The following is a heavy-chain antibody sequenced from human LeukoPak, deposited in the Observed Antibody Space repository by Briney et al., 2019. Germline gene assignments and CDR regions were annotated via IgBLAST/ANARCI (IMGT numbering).Heavy chain of an antibody. CDR1: GYTFTSYG. CDR3: ARGLYCGGDCYGYKWFDP. V-gene: IGHV1-18*01. D-gene: IGHD2-21*02. CDR2: ISAYNGNT. J-gene: IGHJ5*02. Sequence: ASVKVSCKASGYTFTSYGISRVRQAPGQGREWMGWISAYNGNTNYAQKLQGRVTMTTDTSTSTAYMELRSLRSDDTAVYYCARGLYCGGDCYGYKWFDPWGQGTLVTVSS.